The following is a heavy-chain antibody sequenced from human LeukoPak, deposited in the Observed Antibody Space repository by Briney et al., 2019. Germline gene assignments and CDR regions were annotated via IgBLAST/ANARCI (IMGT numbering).Heavy chain of an antibody. V-gene: IGHV4-4*02. J-gene: IGHJ6*02. CDR2: IYHTGST. CDR3: ARVGAYGMDV. CDR1: GGSISSTNW. Sequence: SGTLSLTCAVSGGSISSTNWWSWVRQAPGKGLEWIGEIYHTGSTNYKPSPKSGATISIDKSKNQFSLKLSSVTAADTAVYYCARVGAYGMDVWGQGTAVTVSS.